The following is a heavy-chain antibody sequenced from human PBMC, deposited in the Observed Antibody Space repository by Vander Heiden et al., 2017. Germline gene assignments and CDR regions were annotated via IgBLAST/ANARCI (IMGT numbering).Heavy chain of an antibody. Sequence: QVQLVQSGAEVKKPGSSVKVSCKASGGTFSSYAISWVRQAPGQGLEWMGGIIPIFGTANYAQKFQGRVTITADESTSTAYMELSSLRSEDTAVYYCARGVPSALRYFDWLLENYFDYWGQGTLVTVSS. CDR3: ARGVPSALRYFDWLLENYFDY. CDR2: IIPIFGTA. D-gene: IGHD3-9*01. J-gene: IGHJ4*02. CDR1: GGTFSSYA. V-gene: IGHV1-69*01.